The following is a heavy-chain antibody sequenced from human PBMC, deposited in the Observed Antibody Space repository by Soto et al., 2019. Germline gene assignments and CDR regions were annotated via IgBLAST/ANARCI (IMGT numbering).Heavy chain of an antibody. CDR1: GFTFSSYA. J-gene: IGHJ4*02. CDR2: ISGSGGST. V-gene: IGHV3-23*01. Sequence: PGGSLRLACAASGFTFSSYAMSWVRQAPGKGLEWVSAISGSGGSTYYADSVKGRFTISRDNSKNTLYLQMNSLRAEDTAVYYCAKTLSSGYNFDYWGQGTLVTVSS. D-gene: IGHD5-12*01. CDR3: AKTLSSGYNFDY.